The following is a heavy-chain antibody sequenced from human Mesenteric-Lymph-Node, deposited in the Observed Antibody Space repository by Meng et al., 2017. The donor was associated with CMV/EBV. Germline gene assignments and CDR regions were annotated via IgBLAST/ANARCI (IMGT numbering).Heavy chain of an antibody. V-gene: IGHV3-15*01. CDR1: GFSFTDAW. CDR3: TTGRYCSSTSCSY. CDR2: IKSKTDGGTT. Sequence: GESLKISCAASGFSFTDAWMCWVRQAPGKGLEWVGRIKSKTDGGTTDYAAPVKGRFTISRDDSKNTLYLQMNSLKTEDTAVYYCTTGRYCSSTSCSYWGQGTLVTVSS. D-gene: IGHD2-2*01. J-gene: IGHJ4*02.